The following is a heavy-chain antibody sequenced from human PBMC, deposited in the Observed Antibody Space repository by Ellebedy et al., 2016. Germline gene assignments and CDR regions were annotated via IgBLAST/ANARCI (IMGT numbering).Heavy chain of an antibody. D-gene: IGHD3-10*01. V-gene: IGHV3-21*01. CDR2: ISSSSSYI. CDR1: GFTFSSYS. CDR3: ARGSYNYYGSGSFGY. Sequence: GESLKISCAASGFTFSSYSMNWVRQAPGKGLEWVSSISSSSSYIYYADSVKGRFTISRDNAKNSLYLQMNSLRAEDTAVYYCARGSYNYYGSGSFGYWGQGTLVTVSS. J-gene: IGHJ4*02.